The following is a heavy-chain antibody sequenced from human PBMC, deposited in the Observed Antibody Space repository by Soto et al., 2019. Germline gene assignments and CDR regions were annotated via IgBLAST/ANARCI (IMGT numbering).Heavy chain of an antibody. J-gene: IGHJ5*02. CDR3: AKGRLAALFDP. CDR2: MSGSGGRT. V-gene: IGHV3-23*01. CDR1: GFTFSSYV. Sequence: EVQLLESGGGLVQPGGSLRLSCAASGFTFSSYVMSWVRQAPGKGLEWVSGMSGSGGRTYSADSVKGRFTISRDNSKNTLYLQMNSLRAEDTAVYYCAKGRLAALFDPWGQGTLVTVSS.